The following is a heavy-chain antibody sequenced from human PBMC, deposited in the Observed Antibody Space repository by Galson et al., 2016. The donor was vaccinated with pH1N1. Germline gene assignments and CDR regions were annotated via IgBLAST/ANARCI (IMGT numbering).Heavy chain of an antibody. Sequence: SVKVSCKASGYSFTRYYVHWVRQAPGQGLEWMGIITPTDGSTRYAQKLQGRVAMTRDTSTSTAYMELSSLRSEDRAVYYCARDPSYFGGDCYLGGAFDIWGQATMVTVSS. J-gene: IGHJ3*02. D-gene: IGHD2-21*02. CDR3: ARDPSYFGGDCYLGGAFDI. V-gene: IGHV1-46*04. CDR1: GYSFTRYY. CDR2: ITPTDGST.